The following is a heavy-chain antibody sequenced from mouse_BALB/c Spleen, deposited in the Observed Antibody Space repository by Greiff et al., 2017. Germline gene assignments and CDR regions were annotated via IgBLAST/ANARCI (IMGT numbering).Heavy chain of an antibody. CDR1: GFTFTDYY. CDR3: ARDPSYGPYYFDY. CDR2: IRNKANGYTT. D-gene: IGHD1-1*01. Sequence: EVQVVESGGGLVQPGGSRKLSCATSGFTFTDYYMSWVRQPPGKALEWLGFIRNKANGYTTEYSASVKGRFTISRDNSQSILYLQMNTLRAEDSATYYCARDPSYGPYYFDYWGQGTTLTVSS. V-gene: IGHV7-3*02. J-gene: IGHJ2*01.